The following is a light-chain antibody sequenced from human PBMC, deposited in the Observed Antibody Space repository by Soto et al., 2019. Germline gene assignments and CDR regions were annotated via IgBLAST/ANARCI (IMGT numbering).Light chain of an antibody. CDR2: DVS. V-gene: IGLV2-14*01. CDR1: SSDVGGYNY. CDR3: SSYTSSSIYV. J-gene: IGLJ1*01. Sequence: QSALTQPASVSGSPGQSITISCTGTSSDVGGYNYVSWYQQHPGKAPKLMIYDVSNRPSGVSNRFSGSQSGNTASLTISGLQDEDEDDYCSSYTSSSIYVFGTGTKLTVL.